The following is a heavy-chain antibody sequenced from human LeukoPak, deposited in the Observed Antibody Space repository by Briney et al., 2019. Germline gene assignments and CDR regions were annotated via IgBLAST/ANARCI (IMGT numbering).Heavy chain of an antibody. D-gene: IGHD3-10*01. J-gene: IGHJ4*02. Sequence: GGSLRLSCIESGFAFSSCGMHWVRQAPGKGLEWVAFIRSDGSNKYYADSVKGRFTISRDNSKNTLYLQLDSLRAEDTAVYYCAKDRGVGFGEVWGQGTLVTVPS. V-gene: IGHV3-30*02. CDR3: AKDRGVGFGEV. CDR1: GFAFSSCG. CDR2: IRSDGSNK.